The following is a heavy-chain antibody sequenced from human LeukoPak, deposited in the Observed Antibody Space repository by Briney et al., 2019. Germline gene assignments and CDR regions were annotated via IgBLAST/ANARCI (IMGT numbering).Heavy chain of an antibody. CDR3: ARAGGSGWFDP. CDR1: GFTFRNYW. J-gene: IGHJ5*02. Sequence: GGSLRLSCAASGFTFRNYWMHWVRQTPGKGLVWVSRINIDGSTRYADSVEGRFTISRDNAKNTLYLQMNSLRAEDTAVYYCARAGGSGWFDPWGQGTLVTVSS. CDR2: INIDGST. D-gene: IGHD3-10*01. V-gene: IGHV3-74*01.